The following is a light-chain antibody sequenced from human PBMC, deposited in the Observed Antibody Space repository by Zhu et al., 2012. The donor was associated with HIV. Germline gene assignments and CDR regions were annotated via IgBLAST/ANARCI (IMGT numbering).Light chain of an antibody. J-gene: IGKJ1*01. CDR1: QSVGSS. CDR2: RAS. V-gene: IGKV3-15*01. Sequence: EIVMTQSPATLSVSPGERVTLSCRASQSVGSSLAWYQQKPGLPPRLLIYRASTRATGIPARFSGSGSGTEFTLTISRMESEDFAVYYCQQHNNWPLFGQGTKVEIK. CDR3: QQHNNWPL.